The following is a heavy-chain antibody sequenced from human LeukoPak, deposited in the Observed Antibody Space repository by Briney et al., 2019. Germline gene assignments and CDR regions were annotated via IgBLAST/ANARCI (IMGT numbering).Heavy chain of an antibody. CDR3: ARSRYNWNYRGKVNWFDP. V-gene: IGHV1-8*01. D-gene: IGHD1-7*01. CDR1: GYTFTGYD. J-gene: IGHJ5*02. Sequence: VSVKVSCKASGYTFTGYDINWVRQATGQGLEWMGWMNPNSGNTGYAQKFQGRVTMTRNTSISTAYMGLSSLRSEDTAVYYCARSRYNWNYRGKVNWFDPWGQGTLVTVSS. CDR2: MNPNSGNT.